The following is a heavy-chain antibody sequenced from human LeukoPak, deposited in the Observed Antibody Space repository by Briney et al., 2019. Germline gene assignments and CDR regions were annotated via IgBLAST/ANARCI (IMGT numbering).Heavy chain of an antibody. Sequence: SETLSLTCTVSGGSTSSGDYYWSWIRQPPGKGLEWIGYIYYSGSTYYNPSLKSRVTISVDTSKNQFSLKLSSVTAADTAVYYCARAGFWSGLFLWGQGTLVTVSS. CDR2: IYYSGST. CDR3: ARAGFWSGLFL. J-gene: IGHJ4*02. D-gene: IGHD3-3*01. V-gene: IGHV4-30-4*08. CDR1: GGSTSSGDYY.